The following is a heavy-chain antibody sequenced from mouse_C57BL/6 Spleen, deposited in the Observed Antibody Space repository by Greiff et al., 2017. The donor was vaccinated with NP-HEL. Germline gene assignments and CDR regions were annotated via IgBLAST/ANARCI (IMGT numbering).Heavy chain of an antibody. CDR2: INPNNGGT. J-gene: IGHJ4*01. D-gene: IGHD1-1*01. CDR1: GYTFPDYN. V-gene: IGHV1-18*01. CDR3: ARGSTTVVATYYAMDY. Sequence: EVKVVESGPELVKPGASVKIPCKASGYTFPDYNMDWVKQSHGKSLEWIGDINPNNGGTIYNQKFKGKATLTVAQSSSTAYMELRSLTSEDTAVYYCARGSTTVVATYYAMDYWGQGTSVTVSS.